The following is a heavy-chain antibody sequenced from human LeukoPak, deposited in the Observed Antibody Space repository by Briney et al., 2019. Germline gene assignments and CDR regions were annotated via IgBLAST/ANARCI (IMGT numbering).Heavy chain of an antibody. CDR2: IYYSGST. Sequence: PSETLSLTCTVCGGSISSSSYYWGWIRQPPGKGLEWIGSIYYSGSTYYNPSLKSRVTISVDTSKNQFSLKLSSVTAADTAVYYCAREYYYGSGSYPLDYWGQGTLVTVSS. D-gene: IGHD3-10*01. CDR3: AREYYYGSGSYPLDY. CDR1: GGSISSSSYY. V-gene: IGHV4-39*07. J-gene: IGHJ4*02.